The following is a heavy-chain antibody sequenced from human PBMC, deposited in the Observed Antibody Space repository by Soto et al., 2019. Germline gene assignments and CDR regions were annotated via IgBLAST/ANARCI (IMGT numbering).Heavy chain of an antibody. J-gene: IGHJ4*02. Sequence: GGSLRLSCTASEITLNIYWMHWIRQAPGKGLVRVSRINPESTTLTYADSVTGRFTISRDSAKNTLYLQMNGLSSVDTSRYYCPKDTFGALDSWGQGTLVTVSS. CDR2: INPESTTL. CDR3: PKDTFGALDS. D-gene: IGHD3-10*01. CDR1: EITLNIYW. V-gene: IGHV3-74*01.